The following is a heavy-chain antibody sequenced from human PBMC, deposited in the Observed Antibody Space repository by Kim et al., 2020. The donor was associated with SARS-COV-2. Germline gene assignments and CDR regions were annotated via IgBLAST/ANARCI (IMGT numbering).Heavy chain of an antibody. D-gene: IGHD3-16*01. V-gene: IGHV1-8*01. J-gene: IGHJ3*02. CDR3: ARGGDDLFAFDI. Sequence: ASVKVSCKASGYTFTSYDINWVRQATGQGLEWMGWMNPNSGNTGYAQKFQGRVTMTRNTSISTAYTELSSLRSEDTAVYYCARGGDDLFAFDIWGQGTMVTVSS. CDR1: GYTFTSYD. CDR2: MNPNSGNT.